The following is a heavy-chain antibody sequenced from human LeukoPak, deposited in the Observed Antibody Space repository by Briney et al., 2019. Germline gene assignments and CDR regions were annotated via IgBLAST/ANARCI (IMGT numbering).Heavy chain of an antibody. Sequence: SETLSLTCTVSGGSISSHYWSWIRQPPGKGLEWIGYIYYSGSTNYNPSLKSRVTISVDTSKNQFSLNLSSVTAADTAVYYCARDYSSHCAFDIWGQGTMVTVSS. CDR3: ARDYSSHCAFDI. J-gene: IGHJ3*02. V-gene: IGHV4-59*11. D-gene: IGHD6-13*01. CDR1: GGSISSHY. CDR2: IYYSGST.